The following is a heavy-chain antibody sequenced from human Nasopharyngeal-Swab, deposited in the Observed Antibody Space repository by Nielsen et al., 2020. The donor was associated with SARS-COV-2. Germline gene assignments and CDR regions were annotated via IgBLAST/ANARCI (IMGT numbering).Heavy chain of an antibody. V-gene: IGHV3-48*03. D-gene: IGHD6-6*01. Sequence: GESLKISCAASGFTLSAYEMNWVRQAPGRGLEWLSYISSSGFGIYYADSIEGRLTISRDSAKDSLYLQMNSLRAEDTAVYYCARETASGNGMDVWGQGTTVTVSS. CDR2: ISSSGFGI. CDR1: GFTLSAYE. J-gene: IGHJ6*02. CDR3: ARETASGNGMDV.